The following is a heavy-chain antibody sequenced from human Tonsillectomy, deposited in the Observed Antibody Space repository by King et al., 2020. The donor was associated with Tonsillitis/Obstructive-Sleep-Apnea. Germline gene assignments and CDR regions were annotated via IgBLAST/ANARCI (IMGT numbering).Heavy chain of an antibody. CDR1: GFTFSNAW. D-gene: IGHD2-2*01. V-gene: IGHV3-15*01. Sequence: VQLVESGGGLVKPGGSLRLSCAASGFTFSNAWMNWVRQAPGKGLEWVGRIKSKIDGGTIDYAAPVKGRFTISRDDLENTLYLQMNSLKTEDTAVYYCTATFGGGIVVVPAAADYWGQGTLVTVSS. CDR2: IKSKIDGGTI. J-gene: IGHJ4*02. CDR3: TATFGGGIVVVPAAADY.